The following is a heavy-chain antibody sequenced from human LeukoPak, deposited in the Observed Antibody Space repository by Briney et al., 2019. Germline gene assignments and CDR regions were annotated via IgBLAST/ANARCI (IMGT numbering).Heavy chain of an antibody. Sequence: GGSLRLSCAASGFAITDHHMDWVRQAPGKGMEWVGRSQTTKPNSCTTEYAASVKGRFTISRDDSKNSLYLQLNSLKTEDTAVYYCVRVVTMSSGWYHFDNWGQGTLVTVSS. CDR2: SQTTKPNSCTT. D-gene: IGHD6-13*01. CDR3: VRVVTMSSGWYHFDN. J-gene: IGHJ4*02. V-gene: IGHV3-72*01. CDR1: GFAITDHH.